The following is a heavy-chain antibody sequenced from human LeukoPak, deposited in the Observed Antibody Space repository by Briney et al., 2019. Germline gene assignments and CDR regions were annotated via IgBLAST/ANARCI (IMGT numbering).Heavy chain of an antibody. CDR3: ARDGSRWLRRHAFDI. CDR1: VGSISSSSYY. J-gene: IGHJ3*02. D-gene: IGHD5-24*01. Sequence: SETLSLTCTVSVGSISSSSYYWGWIRQPPGKGLEWIGSIYYSGSTYYNPSLKSRVTISVDTSKNQFSLKLSSVTAADTAVYYCARDGSRWLRRHAFDIWGQGTMVTVSS. V-gene: IGHV4-39*02. CDR2: IYYSGST.